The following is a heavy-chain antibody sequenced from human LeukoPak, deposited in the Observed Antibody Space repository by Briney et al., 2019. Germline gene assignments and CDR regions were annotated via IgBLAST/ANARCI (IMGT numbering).Heavy chain of an antibody. V-gene: IGHV3-33*06. D-gene: IGHD1-26*01. CDR2: VNFDGRNK. CDR1: GYIFRNYG. Sequence: GGSLRLSCAASGYIFRNYGMHWVRQAPGKGLEWLAVVNFDGRNKYYADSVKGRLTISRDDSKNTLYLQMNRLRPEDTGIYYCAKWEGNSEYYLDYWGQGTLVTVSS. J-gene: IGHJ4*02. CDR3: AKWEGNSEYYLDY.